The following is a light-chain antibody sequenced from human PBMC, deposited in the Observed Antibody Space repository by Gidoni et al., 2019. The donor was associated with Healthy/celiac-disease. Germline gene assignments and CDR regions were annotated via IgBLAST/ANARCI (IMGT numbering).Light chain of an antibody. CDR1: QGISSY. Sequence: DIQLTQSPSFLSASVGDRVTITCRASQGISSYLAWYQQKSGKAPKLLIYAASTLQSGVPSRCSVIGSVTEVTLTISSLQPEDFATYYCQQLNSYLRTFGQGTKVEIK. V-gene: IGKV1-9*01. CDR3: QQLNSYLRT. J-gene: IGKJ1*01. CDR2: AAS.